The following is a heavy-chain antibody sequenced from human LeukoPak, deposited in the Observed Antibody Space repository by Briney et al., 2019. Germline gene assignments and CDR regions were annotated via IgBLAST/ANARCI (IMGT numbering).Heavy chain of an antibody. J-gene: IGHJ4*02. Sequence: SQTLSLTCAISGDSVSSNNAAWNWIRQSPSRGPEWLGRAYYRSKWYSDYAVSVKSRMTINPDTSKNQFSLHLNSVTPEDTAIYYCARGTGTFDYWGQGTLVTVSS. D-gene: IGHD7-27*01. CDR2: AYYRSKWYS. V-gene: IGHV6-1*01. CDR1: GDSVSSNNAA. CDR3: ARGTGTFDY.